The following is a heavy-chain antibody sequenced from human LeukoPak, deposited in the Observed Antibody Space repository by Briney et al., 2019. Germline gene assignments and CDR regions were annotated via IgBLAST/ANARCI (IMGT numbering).Heavy chain of an antibody. J-gene: IGHJ6*02. V-gene: IGHV3-23*01. CDR1: GFTFSTYA. Sequence: HPAGSLRLSCAASGFTFSTYAMSWVRLAPGKGLEWVSGISGSGGSTYYADSVKGRFTSSRDNSNNTLYVQMNSLRVEDTVVYYCAKSGGLSGSGRLAMDVWGQGTTVTVSS. D-gene: IGHD3-10*01. CDR2: ISGSGGST. CDR3: AKSGGLSGSGRLAMDV.